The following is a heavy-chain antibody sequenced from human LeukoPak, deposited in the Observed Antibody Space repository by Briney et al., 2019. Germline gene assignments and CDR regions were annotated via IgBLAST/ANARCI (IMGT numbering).Heavy chain of an antibody. D-gene: IGHD5-12*01. Sequence: ASVKVSCKASGYTFTSYDINWVRQATGQGLEWMGWMNPNSGNTGYAQKFQGRVTITRNTSINTVYMELNSLRSEDTAVYFCARGSQGQYSGYVFGFWGQGTLVTVSS. CDR3: ARGSQGQYSGYVFGF. V-gene: IGHV1-8*03. CDR1: GYTFTSYD. CDR2: MNPNSGNT. J-gene: IGHJ4*02.